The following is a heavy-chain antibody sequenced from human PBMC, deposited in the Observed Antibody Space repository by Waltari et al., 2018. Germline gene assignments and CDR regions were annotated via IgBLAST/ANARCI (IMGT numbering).Heavy chain of an antibody. Sequence: QLQLQESGPGLVNPSETLSLTCTVSGVSISTSRYYWGWIRQPPGKGLDWIGSLHYGGSSYFNPSLKSLVTISVDTSKNQFSLKLPSVTAADTAVYYCATLPMPRELWYFDLWGRGTLVTVSS. J-gene: IGHJ2*01. CDR3: ATLPMPRELWYFDL. D-gene: IGHD2-2*01. CDR1: GVSISTSRYY. V-gene: IGHV4-39*01. CDR2: LHYGGSS.